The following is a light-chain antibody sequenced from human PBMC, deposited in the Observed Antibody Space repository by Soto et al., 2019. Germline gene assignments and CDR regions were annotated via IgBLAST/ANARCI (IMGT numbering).Light chain of an antibody. J-gene: IGKJ5*01. CDR3: QQSYSIPLT. CDR1: QCISSY. V-gene: IGKV1-39*01. CDR2: AAS. Sequence: IQMTQSPSSLSASVGDRVTISCRASQCISSYLNWYQEKPGKAPKLLIYAASTLPSGVPSRFSGSGSGTDFTLTISSLQPEDFATYYCQQSYSIPLTFGQGTRLEIQ.